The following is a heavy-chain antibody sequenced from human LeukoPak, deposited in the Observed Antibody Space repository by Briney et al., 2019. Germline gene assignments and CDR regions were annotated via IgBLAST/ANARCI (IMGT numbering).Heavy chain of an antibody. CDR1: GGSFRGYY. V-gene: IGHV4-34*01. Sequence: SETLSLTCAVYGGSFRGYYWSWIRQPPGKGLEWIGEINHSGSTNYNPSLKSRVTISVDTSKNQFSLKLSSVTAAATAVYYCARVRRWFGELVGYYYYYGMDVWGKRTTVTVSS. D-gene: IGHD3-10*01. CDR2: INHSGST. J-gene: IGHJ6*04. CDR3: ARVRRWFGELVGYYYYYGMDV.